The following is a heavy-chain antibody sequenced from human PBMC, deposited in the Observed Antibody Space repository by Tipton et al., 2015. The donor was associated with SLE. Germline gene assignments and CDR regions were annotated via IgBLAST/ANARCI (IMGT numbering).Heavy chain of an antibody. Sequence: TLSLTCAVYGGSFSGYYWSWIRQTPGKGLEWIGEINHGGSTNYNPSLKSRVTISVDTSKNQFSLNLNSVTAADTAVYYCARGGATRGLLWFRFFDYWGQGTLVTVSS. V-gene: IGHV4-34*01. D-gene: IGHD3-10*01. CDR2: INHGGST. CDR3: ARGGATRGLLWFRFFDY. CDR1: GGSFSGYY. J-gene: IGHJ4*02.